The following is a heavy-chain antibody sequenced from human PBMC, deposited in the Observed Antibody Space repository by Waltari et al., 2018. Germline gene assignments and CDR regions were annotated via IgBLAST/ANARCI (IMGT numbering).Heavy chain of an antibody. D-gene: IGHD3-3*01. Sequence: QLQLQESGPGLVKPSETLSLTCTVSGGSISSSSYFWAWIRQPPGKGLEWIGSIYYSGSTYYNPSLKSRVTISVDTSKNQFSLKLSSVTAADTAVYYCARRVTIFGVVYDYWGQGTLVTVSS. CDR2: IYYSGST. CDR3: ARRVTIFGVVYDY. V-gene: IGHV4-39*01. J-gene: IGHJ4*02. CDR1: GGSISSSSYF.